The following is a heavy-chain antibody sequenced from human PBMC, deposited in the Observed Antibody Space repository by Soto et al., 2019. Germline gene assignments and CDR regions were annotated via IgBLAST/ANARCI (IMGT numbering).Heavy chain of an antibody. J-gene: IGHJ5*02. V-gene: IGHV4-39*02. D-gene: IGHD2-2*01. CDR3: VRLVVVAPVANA. Sequence: SETLSLTCSVSGGSISYNSYYWGWIRQPPGKGLEWVGGIFYTGTTYYSPSLKDRVTISVDTSKNSFSLNLTSVTAADTAVYFCVRLVVVAPVANAWGQGTLVTVSS. CDR2: IFYTGTT. CDR1: GGSISYNSYY.